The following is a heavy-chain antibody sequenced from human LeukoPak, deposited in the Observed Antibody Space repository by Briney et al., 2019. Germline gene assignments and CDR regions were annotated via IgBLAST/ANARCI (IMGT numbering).Heavy chain of an antibody. J-gene: IGHJ3*02. CDR3: AKQVAVAATDAFDI. CDR2: INHSGST. V-gene: IGHV4-34*01. Sequence: PSETLSLTCAVYGGSFSGYYWSWIRQPPGKGLEWIGEINHSGSTNYNPSLKSRVTISVDTSKNQFSLNLSSVTAADTAVYSWAKQVAVAATDAFDIWGQGTMVTVSS. D-gene: IGHD6-19*01. CDR1: GGSFSGYY.